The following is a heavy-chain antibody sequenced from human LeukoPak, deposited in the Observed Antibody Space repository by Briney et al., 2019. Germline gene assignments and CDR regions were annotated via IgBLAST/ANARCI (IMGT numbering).Heavy chain of an antibody. CDR3: ARVWLVGAEYFQH. D-gene: IGHD6-19*01. CDR1: GYTFTSYG. J-gene: IGHJ1*01. V-gene: IGHV1-18*01. Sequence: GASVKVSCKASGYTFTSYGITWVRQAPGQGLEWMGWISAYNGNTNYAQRLQGRVTMTTDTSTSTAYMELRSLRSDDTAMYYCARVWLVGAEYFQHWGQGTLVTVSS. CDR2: ISAYNGNT.